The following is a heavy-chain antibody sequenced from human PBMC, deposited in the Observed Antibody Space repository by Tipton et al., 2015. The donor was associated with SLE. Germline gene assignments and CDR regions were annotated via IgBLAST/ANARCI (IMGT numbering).Heavy chain of an antibody. V-gene: IGHV3-74*01. CDR3: AREAADWSSDFDY. D-gene: IGHD3-9*01. Sequence: SLRLSCVASGFTFSSYWMHRVRQVPGKGLVWLSRVNGGGSGTAYADSVKGRFTISRDNAENTLYLQMNNVRADDTAVYYCAREAADWSSDFDYWGQGTLVTVSS. CDR1: GFTFSSYW. CDR2: VNGGGSGT. J-gene: IGHJ4*02.